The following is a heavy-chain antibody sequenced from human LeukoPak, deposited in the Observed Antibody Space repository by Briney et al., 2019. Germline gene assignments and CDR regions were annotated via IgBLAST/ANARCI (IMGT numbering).Heavy chain of an antibody. J-gene: IGHJ4*02. V-gene: IGHV4-59*11. D-gene: IGHD3-16*01. CDR3: ARWGVPSFDF. Sequence: SETLSLTCTVSRGFITSHSWGWVRQPPGKGLEWIGHIHYSGTTSSNPSLKSRVTITSDTSNDQFSLKLSSVTAADTAMYYCARWGVPSFDFWGRGTLVTVSS. CDR2: IHYSGTT. CDR1: RGFITSHS.